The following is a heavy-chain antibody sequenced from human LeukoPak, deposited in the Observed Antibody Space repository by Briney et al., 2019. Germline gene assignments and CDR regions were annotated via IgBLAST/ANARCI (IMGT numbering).Heavy chain of an antibody. CDR2: IYSSGST. Sequence: SETLSLTCTVSGGSISRYYWSWIRQPPGMGLEWIGYIYSSGSTNYNPSLKSRVTISVDTSKNQFSLKLSSVTAADTAMYYCARDSREAAAGVYNWFDPWGQGTLVTVSS. V-gene: IGHV4-59*01. CDR3: ARDSREAAAGVYNWFDP. J-gene: IGHJ5*02. D-gene: IGHD6-13*01. CDR1: GGSISRYY.